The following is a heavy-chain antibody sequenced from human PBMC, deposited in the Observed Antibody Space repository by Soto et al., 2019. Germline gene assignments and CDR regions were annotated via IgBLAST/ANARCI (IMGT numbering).Heavy chain of an antibody. CDR3: ARHQSHSSSYVDP. CDR2: IYYSGST. D-gene: IGHD6-13*01. V-gene: IGHV4-39*01. Sequence: SETLSLTCTVAGGSISSSSYYWGWIRQPPGKGLEWIGSIYYSGSTYYNPSLKSRVTISVDTSKNQFSLKLSSVTAADTAVYYCARHQSHSSSYVDPWGQGTLVTAPQ. CDR1: GGSISSSSYY. J-gene: IGHJ5*02.